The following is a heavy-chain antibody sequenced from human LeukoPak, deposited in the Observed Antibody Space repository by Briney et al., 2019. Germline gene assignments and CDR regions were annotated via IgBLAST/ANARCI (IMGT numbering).Heavy chain of an antibody. D-gene: IGHD2-2*01. CDR1: GLNFNSYW. CDR3: ARGSWYQLLGSDWFDP. V-gene: IGHV4-34*01. Sequence: GSLRLSCAASGLNFNSYWMSWVRQAPGKGLEWIGEINHSGSTNYNPSLKSRVTISVDTSKNQFSLKLSSVTAADTAVYYCARGSWYQLLGSDWFDPWGQGTLVTVSS. J-gene: IGHJ5*02. CDR2: INHSGST.